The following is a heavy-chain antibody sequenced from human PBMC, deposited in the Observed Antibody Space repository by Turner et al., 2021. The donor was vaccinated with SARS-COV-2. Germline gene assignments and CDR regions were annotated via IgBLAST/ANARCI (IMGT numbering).Heavy chain of an antibody. CDR3: ARQKPGFDSSGYYPDAFDI. CDR2: VSSGRSYI. Sequence: EVQLVESGGGLVKPGGALRLSCAASGFTFSNYNINWVRQAPGKGLEWVSSVSSGRSYIYYADSVKGRFTISIDNAKKSLFLQMHSLRSEDTAVYYCARQKPGFDSSGYYPDAFDIWGQGTMVTVSS. J-gene: IGHJ3*02. V-gene: IGHV3-21*01. CDR1: GFTFSNYN. D-gene: IGHD3-22*01.